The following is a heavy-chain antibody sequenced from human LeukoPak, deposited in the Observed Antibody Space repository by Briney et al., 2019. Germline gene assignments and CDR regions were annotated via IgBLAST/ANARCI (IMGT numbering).Heavy chain of an antibody. CDR1: GGSINSY. D-gene: IGHD3-22*01. V-gene: IGHV4-59*08. J-gene: IGHJ4*02. Sequence: SETLSLTCTVSGGSINSYWSWIRQPPGKGLEWIGYIYYSGSTNYNPSLKSRVTISLDTSKNQFSLKLSSVTAADTAVYYCARVGVGPGYYDSSGYYTRLYYFDYWGQGTLVTVSS. CDR2: IYYSGST. CDR3: ARVGVGPGYYDSSGYYTRLYYFDY.